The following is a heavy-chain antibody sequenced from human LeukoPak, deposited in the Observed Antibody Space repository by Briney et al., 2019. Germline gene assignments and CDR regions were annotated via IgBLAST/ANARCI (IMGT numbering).Heavy chain of an antibody. CDR1: GFTLSNAW. J-gene: IGHJ4*02. Sequence: GGSLRLSCAASGFTLSNAWMSWVRQAPGKGLEWVSAISGSGGSTYYADSVKGRFTISRDNSKNTLYLQMNSLRAEDTAVYYCAKEVVVTAVFDYWGQGTLVTVSS. D-gene: IGHD2-21*02. V-gene: IGHV3-23*01. CDR3: AKEVVVTAVFDY. CDR2: ISGSGGST.